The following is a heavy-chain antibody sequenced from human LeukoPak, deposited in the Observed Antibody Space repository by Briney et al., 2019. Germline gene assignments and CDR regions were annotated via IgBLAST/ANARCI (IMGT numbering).Heavy chain of an antibody. CDR2: ISSSGSTI. J-gene: IGHJ6*02. D-gene: IGHD5-18*01. Sequence: GGSLRLSCAASGFTFSSYEMNWVRQAPGKGLEWVSYISSSGSTIYYADSVKGRFTISRDNAKNSLYLQMNSLRAEDTAVYYCAALDTAMADYYYYGMDVWGQGTTVTVPS. CDR1: GFTFSSYE. V-gene: IGHV3-48*03. CDR3: AALDTAMADYYYYGMDV.